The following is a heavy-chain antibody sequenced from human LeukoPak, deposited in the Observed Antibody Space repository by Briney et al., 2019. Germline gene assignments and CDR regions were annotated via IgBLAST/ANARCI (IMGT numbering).Heavy chain of an antibody. V-gene: IGHV4-39*01. CDR3: ARHVPHENGDKRGFEH. CDR2: SYHSGNT. Sequence: SETLSLTCAVSGGSISSSSYCWGWIRQPPGKGLEWIASSYHSGNTYYNPSLKRRVTISVDTSKNHFSLMLSSVTAADTAVYHCARHVPHENGDKRGFEHWGQGTLVTVSS. D-gene: IGHD4-23*01. CDR1: GGSISSSSYC. J-gene: IGHJ4*02.